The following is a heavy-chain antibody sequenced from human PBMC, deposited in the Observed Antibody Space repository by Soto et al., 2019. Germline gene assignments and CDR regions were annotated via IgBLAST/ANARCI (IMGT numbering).Heavy chain of an antibody. CDR1: GGTFSSYA. J-gene: IGHJ4*02. D-gene: IGHD3-22*01. Sequence: QVQLVQSGAEVKKPGSSVKVSCKASGGTFSSYAISWVRQAPGQGLEWMGGIIPIFGTANYAKKCQGRVTITADEATGRAYMELSSLRSEDTAVYYCARGGMIVDNFDYGGQGTLVTVSS. CDR3: ARGGMIVDNFDY. CDR2: IIPIFGTA. V-gene: IGHV1-69*01.